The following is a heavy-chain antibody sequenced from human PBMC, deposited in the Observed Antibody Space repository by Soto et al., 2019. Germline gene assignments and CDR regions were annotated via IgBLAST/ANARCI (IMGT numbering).Heavy chain of an antibody. Sequence: QVQLQESGPGLVKPSETLSLTCTVSGDSITDSYWSWIRQPPGKGLAWIGFIYHSGISNYDASLKGRVTTSIDTSKKQISMKLTSVTSADTAVYYCARGMAAAGDTFDIWGQGTMVTVSS. J-gene: IGHJ3*02. D-gene: IGHD6-13*01. CDR1: GDSITDSY. V-gene: IGHV4-59*01. CDR2: IYHSGIS. CDR3: ARGMAAAGDTFDI.